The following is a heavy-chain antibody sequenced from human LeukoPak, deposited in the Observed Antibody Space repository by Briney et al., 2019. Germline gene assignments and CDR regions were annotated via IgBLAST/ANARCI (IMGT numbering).Heavy chain of an antibody. CDR1: GYTFTSYG. CDR2: ISAYNGNT. J-gene: IGHJ3*02. D-gene: IGHD3-22*01. Sequence: ASVKVSCKASGYTFTSYGISWVRQAPGQGREGMGWISAYNGNTNYAKKLQGRVTMTTDTSTRTAYMELRSLRSDDTAVYYCARVGSSGYYVRGAFDIWGQGTMVTVSS. V-gene: IGHV1-18*01. CDR3: ARVGSSGYYVRGAFDI.